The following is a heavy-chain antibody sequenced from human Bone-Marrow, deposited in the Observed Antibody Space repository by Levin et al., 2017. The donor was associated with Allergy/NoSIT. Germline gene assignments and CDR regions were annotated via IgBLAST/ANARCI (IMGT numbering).Heavy chain of an antibody. CDR3: ARGVPAAHYFYYMDV. CDR2: ISAYNGNT. CDR1: GYTFTSYG. J-gene: IGHJ6*03. D-gene: IGHD2-2*01. V-gene: IGHV1-18*01. Sequence: ASVKVSCKASGYTFTSYGINWVRQAPGQGLEWMGWISAYNGNTNYAQNVQGRLTMTTDTSTTTAYMELRSLGSDDTAVYFCARGVPAAHYFYYMDVWGKGTTVTVSS.